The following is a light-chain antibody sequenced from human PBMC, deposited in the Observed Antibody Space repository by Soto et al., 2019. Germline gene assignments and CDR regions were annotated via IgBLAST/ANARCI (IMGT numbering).Light chain of an antibody. CDR2: AAS. CDR3: QQYGSSHTWT. J-gene: IGKJ1*01. CDR1: QSVISNY. Sequence: EVVLTQSPGTVSLSPGERVTLSCRASQSVISNYLAWFQQRPGQAPRLLIYAASSMATGIPDRFSGSGAGTDFTLSISRLEPEDIAVYYCQQYGSSHTWTFGQGTKVEIK. V-gene: IGKV3-20*01.